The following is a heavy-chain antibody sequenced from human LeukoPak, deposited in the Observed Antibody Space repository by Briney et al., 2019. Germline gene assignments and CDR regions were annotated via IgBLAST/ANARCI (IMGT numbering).Heavy chain of an antibody. J-gene: IGHJ4*02. CDR2: IYPGDSDT. Sequence: GESLKISCKGSGYSFTSYWIGWVRQMPGKGLEWMGIIYPGDSDTRYSPSFQGQVTISADKSISTAYLQWSSLKASDTAMYYCARQRVTTGTTVYFDYWGQGTLVTVSS. CDR1: GYSFTSYW. CDR3: ARQRVTTGTTVYFDY. V-gene: IGHV5-51*01. D-gene: IGHD1-1*01.